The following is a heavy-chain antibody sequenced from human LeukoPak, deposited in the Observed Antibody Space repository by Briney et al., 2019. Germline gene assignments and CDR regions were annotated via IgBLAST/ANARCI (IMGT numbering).Heavy chain of an antibody. CDR1: GFTFSIYA. Sequence: GGSLRLSCAASGFTFSIYAMSWVRQSPGKGLEWVSSITAGGTTTYYENSVKGRFTISRDNSKSTLYLQMNSLRAEDTAVYYCAKGYYYDSSGEVPFDYWGQGTLVTVSS. CDR2: ITAGGTTT. V-gene: IGHV3-23*01. J-gene: IGHJ4*02. CDR3: AKGYYYDSSGEVPFDY. D-gene: IGHD3-22*01.